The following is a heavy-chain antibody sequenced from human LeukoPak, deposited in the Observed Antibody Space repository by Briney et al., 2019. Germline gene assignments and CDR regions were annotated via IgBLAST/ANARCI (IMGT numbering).Heavy chain of an antibody. CDR3: ARVGGGSYRYFDL. CDR1: GFTFSSYA. J-gene: IGHJ2*01. D-gene: IGHD1-26*01. V-gene: IGHV3-23*01. CDR2: ISGSGGST. Sequence: GGSLRLSCAASGFTFSSYAMSWVRQAPGKGLEWVSAISGSGGSTYYADSVKGRFTISRDNSKNTLYLQMNSLRAEDTAVYYCARVGGGSYRYFDLWGRGTLVTVSS.